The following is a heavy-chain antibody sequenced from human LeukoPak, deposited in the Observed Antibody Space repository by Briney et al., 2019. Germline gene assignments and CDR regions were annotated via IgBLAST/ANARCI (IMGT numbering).Heavy chain of an antibody. CDR3: TRASLRESGDY. J-gene: IGHJ4*02. CDR2: MNPDGSAR. V-gene: IGHV3-7*04. CDR1: GFTFSKFW. Sequence: GGSLRLSCAASGFTFSKFWMNWVRQAPGKGLEWVANMNPDGSARYYVDSVKGRSTISRDNTKNSLFLQMNSLRAEDTALYYCTRASLRESGDYWGQGTLVSVSS.